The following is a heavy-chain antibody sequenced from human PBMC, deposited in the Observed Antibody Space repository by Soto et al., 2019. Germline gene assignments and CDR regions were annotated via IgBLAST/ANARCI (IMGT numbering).Heavy chain of an antibody. Sequence: SLRLSCAASGFTFSSYGMHWVRQAPGKGLEWVAVISYDGSNKYYADSVKGRFTISRDNFKNTLYLQMNSLRAEDTAVYYCAKDYGVVVAATAFDYWGQGTLVTVSS. D-gene: IGHD2-15*01. V-gene: IGHV3-30*18. J-gene: IGHJ4*02. CDR1: GFTFSSYG. CDR2: ISYDGSNK. CDR3: AKDYGVVVAATAFDY.